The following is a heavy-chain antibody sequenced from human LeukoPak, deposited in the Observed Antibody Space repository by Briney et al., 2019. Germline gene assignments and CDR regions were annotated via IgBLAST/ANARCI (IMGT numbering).Heavy chain of an antibody. CDR3: AKGLWYYYDSSGYVDY. V-gene: IGHV3-30*18. Sequence: HPGGSLRLSCAASGFTFSSYEMNWVRQAPGKGLEWVAVISYDGSNKYYADSVKGRFTISRDNSKNTLYLQMNSLRAEDTAVYYCAKGLWYYYDSSGYVDYWGQGTLVTVSS. D-gene: IGHD3-22*01. J-gene: IGHJ4*02. CDR2: ISYDGSNK. CDR1: GFTFSSYE.